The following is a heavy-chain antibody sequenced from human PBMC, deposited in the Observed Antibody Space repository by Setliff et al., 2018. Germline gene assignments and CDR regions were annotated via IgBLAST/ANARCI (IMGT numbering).Heavy chain of an antibody. Sequence: PSETLSLTCAVYGGSFSGYHWSWIRQAPGKGLEWIGXXXXXXXXXXXXXXXXXXXISXXXXKNQFSLKLNSVTAADTTVYYCARAVPRGATPDYWYFDLWGRGTPVTVSS. V-gene: IGHV4-34*01. J-gene: IGHJ2*01. CDR1: GGSFSGYH. CDR3: ARAVPRGATPDYWYFDL. CDR2: XXXXXXX. D-gene: IGHD2-2*01.